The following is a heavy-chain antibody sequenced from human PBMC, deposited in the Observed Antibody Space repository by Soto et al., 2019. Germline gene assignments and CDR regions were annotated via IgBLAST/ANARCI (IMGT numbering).Heavy chain of an antibody. CDR2: IYYSGST. J-gene: IGHJ6*03. V-gene: IGHV4-59*01. Sequence: SETLSLTCTVSGGSISSYYWSWIRQPPGKGLEWIGYIYYSGSTNYNPSLKSRVTISVDTSKNQFSLKLSSVTAADTAVYYCARVSSTSGYYYYYYYMDVWGKGTTVTVSS. D-gene: IGHD2-2*01. CDR3: ARVSSTSGYYYYYYYMDV. CDR1: GGSISSYY.